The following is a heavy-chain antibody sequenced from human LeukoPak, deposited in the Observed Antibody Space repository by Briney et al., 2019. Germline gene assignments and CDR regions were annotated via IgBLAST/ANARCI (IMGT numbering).Heavy chain of an antibody. CDR2: IYYSGST. D-gene: IGHD1-26*01. CDR1: DGSISTYH. V-gene: IGHV4-59*01. J-gene: IGHJ4*02. Sequence: SETLSLTCTVSDGSISTYHWSWIRQPPGKGLEWIGYIYYSGSTNYNPSLKSRVTISVDTSKNQFSLKLSSVTAADTAVYYCATSGRKGGSYRGAWDFDYWGQGTLVTVSS. CDR3: ATSGRKGGSYRGAWDFDY.